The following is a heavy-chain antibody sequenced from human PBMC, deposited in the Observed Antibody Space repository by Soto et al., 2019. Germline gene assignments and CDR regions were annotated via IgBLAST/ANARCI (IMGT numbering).Heavy chain of an antibody. V-gene: IGHV4-59*13. CDR1: GASFSGSY. D-gene: IGHD3-3*01. J-gene: IGHJ4*01. CDR2: AYYSGTT. CDR3: AVWSALTQYYFDS. Sequence: SETLSLTCAVSGASFSGSYWSWIRQPPGKGLEWIGYAYYSGTTVYNPSLKSRVSISVDTSKKHVSLRLKSVTAADTAVYYCAVWSALTQYYFDSWGHGTLVTV.